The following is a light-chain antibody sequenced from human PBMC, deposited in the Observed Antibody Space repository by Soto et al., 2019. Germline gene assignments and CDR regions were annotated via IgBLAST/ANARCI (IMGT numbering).Light chain of an antibody. CDR1: SSDVGGYNY. V-gene: IGLV2-14*01. J-gene: IGLJ1*01. Sequence: QSALTQPAAVSGSPGQSITISCTGTSSDVGGYNYVSWYQQHPGKAPKLIIYEVSNRPSGVSNRFSGSKSGNTASLTISGLQAEDEADYYCSSYTSRSTPHYFFGTGTKLTVL. CDR3: SSYTSRSTPHYF. CDR2: EVS.